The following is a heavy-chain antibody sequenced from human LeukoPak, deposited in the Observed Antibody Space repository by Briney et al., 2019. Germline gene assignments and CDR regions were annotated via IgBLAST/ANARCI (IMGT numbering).Heavy chain of an antibody. CDR3: ATPPRDGHNLNAFDV. CDR1: GYSFTSYW. J-gene: IGHJ3*01. CDR2: IYPGDSDT. D-gene: IGHD5-24*01. Sequence: GESLKISCKGSGYSFTSYWIGWVRQMPGKGLEWMGIIYPGDSDTRYSPSFQGQVTISADKSISTAYLQWSSLKASDTAMYYCATPPRDGHNLNAFDVWGQGTMVTVSS. V-gene: IGHV5-51*01.